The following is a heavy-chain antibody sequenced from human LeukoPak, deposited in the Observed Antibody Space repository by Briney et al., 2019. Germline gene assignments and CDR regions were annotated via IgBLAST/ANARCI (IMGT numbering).Heavy chain of an antibody. D-gene: IGHD1-1*01. J-gene: IGHJ6*02. Sequence: PSETLSLTCTVSGGSTSSYYWSWIRQPPGKGLEWIGYIYYSGSTNYNPSLRSRVTISVDTPKNQFSLKLSSVTAADTAVYYCAREQRDYYYYYGMDVWGQGTTVTVSS. V-gene: IGHV4-59*01. CDR1: GGSTSSYY. CDR2: IYYSGST. CDR3: AREQRDYYYYYGMDV.